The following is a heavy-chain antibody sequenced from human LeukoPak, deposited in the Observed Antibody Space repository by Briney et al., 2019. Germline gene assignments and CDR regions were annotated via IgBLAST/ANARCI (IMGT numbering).Heavy chain of an antibody. V-gene: IGHV3-48*01. CDR3: ARGLYCSGGSCYLDGGAFDI. D-gene: IGHD2-15*01. CDR1: GFTFSSYS. Sequence: GGSLRLSCAASGFTFSSYSMNWVRQAPGKGLEWVSYISSSSSTIYYADSVKGRFTISRDNSKNTLYLQMNSLRAEDTAVYYCARGLYCSGGSCYLDGGAFDIWGQGTMVTVSS. CDR2: ISSSSSTI. J-gene: IGHJ3*02.